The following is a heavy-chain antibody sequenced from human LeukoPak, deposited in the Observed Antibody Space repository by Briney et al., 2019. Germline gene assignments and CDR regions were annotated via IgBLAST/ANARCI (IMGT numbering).Heavy chain of an antibody. CDR3: ATDVGAD. CDR2: IKEDGSEK. CDR1: GLTFSSSW. V-gene: IGHV3-7*01. Sequence: GGSLRLSCAASGLTFSSSWMTWVRQTPGKGLEWVANIKEDGSEKYYVDSVKGRFTISRDNAKNSLYLQMNSLRAEDTALYYRATDVGADWGQGTLVTVPS. J-gene: IGHJ4*02.